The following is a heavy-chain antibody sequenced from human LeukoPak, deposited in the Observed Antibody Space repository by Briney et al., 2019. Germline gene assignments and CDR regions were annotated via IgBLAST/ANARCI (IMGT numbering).Heavy chain of an antibody. CDR1: GGSFSGYY. V-gene: IGHV4-34*01. CDR3: ARAGLAYSGSYNYNWFDP. CDR2: INHSGST. D-gene: IGHD1-26*01. Sequence: SETLSLTCAVYGGSFSGYYWSWIRQPPGKGLEWIGEINHSGSTNYNPSLKSRFTISVDTSKNQFSLKLSSVTAADTAVYYCARAGLAYSGSYNYNWFDPWGQGTLVTVSS. J-gene: IGHJ5*02.